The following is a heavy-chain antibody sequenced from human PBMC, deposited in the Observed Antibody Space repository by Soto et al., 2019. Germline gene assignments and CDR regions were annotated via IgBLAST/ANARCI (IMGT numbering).Heavy chain of an antibody. V-gene: IGHV3-48*01. CDR1: GFTFSSYS. J-gene: IGHJ5*02. CDR2: ISSSSSTI. CDR3: ARRNRDCSSTSCYKWFDP. D-gene: IGHD2-2*02. Sequence: PGGSLRRSCAGSGFTFSSYSINWLRQAPGEGLEWVSYISSSSSTIYYADSVKGRFTISRDNAKNSLYLQMNSLRAEDTAVYYCARRNRDCSSTSCYKWFDPWGQGTLVTVSS.